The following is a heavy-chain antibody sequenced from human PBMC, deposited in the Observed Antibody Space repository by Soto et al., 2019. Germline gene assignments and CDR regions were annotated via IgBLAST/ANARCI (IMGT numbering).Heavy chain of an antibody. V-gene: IGHV3-15*07. D-gene: IGHD3-3*02. CDR1: GFSFSNAW. Sequence: ESGGGLVNPGGSLRLSCAASGFSFSNAWMNWVRQAPGKGLEWVGRIKNKGDGGAVDYTAPVKGRFSISRDDSKNTLYLQMNSLKAEDTALYYCSTGAISFLATIDYWGQGTLVTVSS. CDR2: IKNKGDGGAV. CDR3: STGAISFLATIDY. J-gene: IGHJ4*02.